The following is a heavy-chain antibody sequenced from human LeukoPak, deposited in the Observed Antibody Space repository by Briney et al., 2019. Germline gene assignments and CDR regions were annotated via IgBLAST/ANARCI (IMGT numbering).Heavy chain of an antibody. Sequence: SETLSLTCTVSGGSVSSGSYYWSWIRQPPGKGLEWIGYIYYSGSTNYNPSLKSRVTISVDTSKNQFSLKLSSVTAADTAVYYCARDETYYYDSSGYYYWYFDLWGRGTLVTVSS. CDR3: ARDETYYYDSSGYYYWYFDL. D-gene: IGHD3-22*01. CDR1: GGSVSSGSYY. CDR2: IYYSGST. V-gene: IGHV4-61*01. J-gene: IGHJ2*01.